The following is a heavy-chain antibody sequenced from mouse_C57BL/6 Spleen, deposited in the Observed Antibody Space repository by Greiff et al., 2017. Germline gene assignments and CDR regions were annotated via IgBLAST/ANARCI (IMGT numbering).Heavy chain of an antibody. CDR1: GFNIKNTY. Sequence: EVQLQQSVAELVRPGASVKLSCTASGFNIKNTYMHWVKQRPEQGLAWIGSIDPANGNTKYAPKFQGKATIPADTSSNTAYLQLSSLSSEDTAIYYYARELTTVVASPSWFAYCGQGTLVTVSA. CDR2: IDPANGNT. D-gene: IGHD1-1*01. J-gene: IGHJ3*01. CDR3: ARELTTVVASPSWFAY. V-gene: IGHV14-3*01.